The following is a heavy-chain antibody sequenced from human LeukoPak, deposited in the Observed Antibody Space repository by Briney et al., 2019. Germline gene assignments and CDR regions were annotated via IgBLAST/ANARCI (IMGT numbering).Heavy chain of an antibody. CDR3: ARGRNRRYSSGWVFDY. D-gene: IGHD6-19*01. CDR2: IGTAGDT. Sequence: GGSLRLSCAASGFTFSSYDMHWARQATGKGLEWVSAIGTAGDTYYPGSVKGRFTISRENAKNSLYLQMNSLRAGDTAVYYCARGRNRRYSSGWVFDYWGQGTLVTVSS. V-gene: IGHV3-13*01. J-gene: IGHJ4*02. CDR1: GFTFSSYD.